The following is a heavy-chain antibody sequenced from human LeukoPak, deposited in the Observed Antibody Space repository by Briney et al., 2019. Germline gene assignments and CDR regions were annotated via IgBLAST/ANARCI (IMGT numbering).Heavy chain of an antibody. CDR2: ISSSSSTI. Sequence: GGSLRLSCAASGFTFSSYSMNWVRQAPGKGLEWVSYISSSSSTIYYADSVKGRFTISRDNAKNSLYLQMNSLRAEDTVVYYCAKGGYYDSSGVEYWGQGTLVTVSS. D-gene: IGHD3-22*01. V-gene: IGHV3-48*01. CDR3: AKGGYYDSSGVEY. J-gene: IGHJ4*02. CDR1: GFTFSSYS.